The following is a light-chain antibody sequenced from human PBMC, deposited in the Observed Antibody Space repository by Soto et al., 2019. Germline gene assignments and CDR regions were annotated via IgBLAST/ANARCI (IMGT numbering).Light chain of an antibody. Sequence: EIVMMQSPATLSVSPGERATLSCRASQSITNNLAWYQQKPGQAPRLIIYGASTRATAIPARFSGSGFGTEFTLTISSLQSEDFAVYYCQQYNDWPPSTFGQGTKVEI. J-gene: IGKJ2*01. CDR2: GAS. V-gene: IGKV3-15*01. CDR3: QQYNDWPPST. CDR1: QSITNN.